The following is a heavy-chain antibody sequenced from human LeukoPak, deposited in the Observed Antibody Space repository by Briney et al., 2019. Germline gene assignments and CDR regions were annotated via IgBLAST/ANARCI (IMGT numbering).Heavy chain of an antibody. V-gene: IGHV1-2*02. CDR3: ARAATWSGPLYMDV. Sequence: ASVKVSCKASGYTFTSYDINWVRQATGQGLEWMGWINPNSGGTNYAQKFQGRVTMTRDTSISTAYMELSRLRSDDTAVYYCARAATWSGPLYMDVWGKGTTVTVSS. CDR2: INPNSGGT. J-gene: IGHJ6*03. CDR1: GYTFTSYD. D-gene: IGHD3-3*01.